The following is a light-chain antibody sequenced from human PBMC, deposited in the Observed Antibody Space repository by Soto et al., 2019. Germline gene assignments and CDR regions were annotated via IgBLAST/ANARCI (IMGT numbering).Light chain of an antibody. J-gene: IGLJ3*02. V-gene: IGLV2-14*01. CDR3: SSYTTRSTHWV. CDR2: EVS. Sequence: QSVLTQPASVSGSPGQSITISCTGTSSDVGGYNYVSWYQQHPGKAPKLMIYEVSNRPSGVSNRFSGSKSGNTASLTISGLQAEDEADYYYSSYTTRSTHWVFGGGTKLTVL. CDR1: SSDVGGYNY.